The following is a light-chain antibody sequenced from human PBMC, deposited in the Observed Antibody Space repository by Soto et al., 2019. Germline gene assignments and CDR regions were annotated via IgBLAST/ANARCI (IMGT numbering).Light chain of an antibody. J-gene: IGKJ5*01. V-gene: IGKV3-11*01. Sequence: TQSPSSLSASVGDTVTLSCRASQSVSIKLAWYQQKPGQAPRLLIYADSNRATGIPARFSGSGSGTDFTLTISSLEPEDSAVYYCQQRHMWPITFGQGTRLEIK. CDR1: QSVSIK. CDR2: ADS. CDR3: QQRHMWPIT.